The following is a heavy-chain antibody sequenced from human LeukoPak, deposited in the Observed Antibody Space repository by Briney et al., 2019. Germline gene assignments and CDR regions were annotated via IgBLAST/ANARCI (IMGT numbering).Heavy chain of an antibody. CDR1: GGSMNYYY. Sequence: SETLSLICTVSGGSMNYYYWSWIRQPPGQGLEWIGYIYYRGTTNYLPSLKDRVDISIDTSKNQFSLRLYSVTAADTAVYFCARLARFEELSPRYYFDNWGLGTLATVSS. CDR3: ARLARFEELSPRYYFDN. CDR2: IYYRGTT. J-gene: IGHJ4*02. V-gene: IGHV4-59*08. D-gene: IGHD3-16*02.